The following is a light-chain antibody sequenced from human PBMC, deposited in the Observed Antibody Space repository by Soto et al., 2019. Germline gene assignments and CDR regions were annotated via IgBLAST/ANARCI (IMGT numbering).Light chain of an antibody. CDR2: DAS. CDR3: QQYGSSPPT. V-gene: IGKV3D-20*01. Sequence: EIVLTQSPATLSLSPGERATLSCGASQSVRSSYVAWFQQKPGLAPRLLIYDASSRATGIPDRFRGSGSGTDFTLTISGLEPEDFAVYYCQQYGSSPPTFGQGTRLEIK. CDR1: QSVRSSY. J-gene: IGKJ5*01.